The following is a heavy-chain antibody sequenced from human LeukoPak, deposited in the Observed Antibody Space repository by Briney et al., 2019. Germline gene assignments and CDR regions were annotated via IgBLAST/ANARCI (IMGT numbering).Heavy chain of an antibody. CDR2: ISSSTSTI. CDR1: GFTFSDYY. D-gene: IGHD1-1*01. J-gene: IGHJ6*03. Sequence: PGGSLRLFCAASGFTFSDYYMSWIRQAPGKGLEWVSYISSSTSTIYYADSVKGRFTISRDNAKNSLHLQMNSLRAEDTAVYYCAKRRGSDYYYYYMDVWGKGTTVTVSS. CDR3: AKRRGSDYYYYYMDV. V-gene: IGHV3-11*01.